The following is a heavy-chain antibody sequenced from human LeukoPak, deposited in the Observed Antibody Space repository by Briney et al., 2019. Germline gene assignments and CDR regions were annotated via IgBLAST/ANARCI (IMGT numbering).Heavy chain of an antibody. Sequence: ASVKVSCKASGYTFTSYAMDWVRQAPGQGLEWMGWINTNTGNPTYAQGFTGRFVFSLDTSVSTAYLQISSLKAEDTAVYYCATLTHEDQAVGPDIWGQGTMVTVSS. J-gene: IGHJ3*02. D-gene: IGHD1-26*01. CDR2: INTNTGNP. V-gene: IGHV7-4-1*02. CDR1: GYTFTSYA. CDR3: ATLTHEDQAVGPDI.